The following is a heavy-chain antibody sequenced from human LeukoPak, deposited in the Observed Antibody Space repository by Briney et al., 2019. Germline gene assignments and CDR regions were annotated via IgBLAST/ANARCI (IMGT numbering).Heavy chain of an antibody. CDR2: INPSGGST. CDR1: GYTFTSYY. CDR3: ARGYGDYAY. V-gene: IGHV1-46*01. Sequence: PSVKVSCRASGYTFTSYYVHWVRQAPGQGLEWMGIINPSGGSTTYAQKFQGRVTMTRDTSTSTVYMELSSLRSEDTAVYYCARGYGDYAYWGQGTLITVSS. D-gene: IGHD4-17*01. J-gene: IGHJ4*02.